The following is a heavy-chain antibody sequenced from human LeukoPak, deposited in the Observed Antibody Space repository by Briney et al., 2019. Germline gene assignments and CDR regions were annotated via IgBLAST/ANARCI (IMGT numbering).Heavy chain of an antibody. D-gene: IGHD6-6*01. CDR3: AKRYSSSYYFDY. V-gene: IGHV3-30*02. CDR2: IRYDGSNK. J-gene: IGHJ4*02. CDR1: GFTFSSYG. Sequence: GGSLRLSCAASGFTFSSYGMHWVRQAPSKGLEWVAFIRYDGSNKYYADSVKGRFTISRDNSKNTLYLQMNSLRAEDTAVYYCAKRYSSSYYFDYWGQGTLVTVSS.